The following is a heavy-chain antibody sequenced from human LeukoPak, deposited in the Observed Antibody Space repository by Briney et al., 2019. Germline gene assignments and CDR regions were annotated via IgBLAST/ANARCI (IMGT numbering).Heavy chain of an antibody. CDR1: GGSFSGYY. Sequence: SETLSLTCAVYGGSFSGYYWSWIRQPPGKGLEWIGEINHSGSTNYNPSLKSRVTISVDTSKNQFPLKLSSVTAADTAVYYCARRIIAARPFDYWGQGTLVTVSS. V-gene: IGHV4-34*01. D-gene: IGHD6-6*01. CDR3: ARRIIAARPFDY. CDR2: INHSGST. J-gene: IGHJ4*02.